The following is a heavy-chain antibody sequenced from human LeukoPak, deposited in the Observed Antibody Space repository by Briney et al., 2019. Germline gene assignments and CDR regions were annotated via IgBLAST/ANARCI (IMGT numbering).Heavy chain of an antibody. J-gene: IGHJ4*02. CDR2: INQDGSEK. D-gene: IGHD6-13*01. CDR1: GFTFTEYW. CDR3: ARDGVAAGLYFDL. Sequence: GGSLRLSCAASGFTFTEYWMNWVRQAPGKGLEWVASINQDGSEKYYVDSVKGRFTISRDNAQNSLYLQMSYLRAVDTAMFYCARDGVAAGLYFDLWGQGTLVTVSS. V-gene: IGHV3-7*01.